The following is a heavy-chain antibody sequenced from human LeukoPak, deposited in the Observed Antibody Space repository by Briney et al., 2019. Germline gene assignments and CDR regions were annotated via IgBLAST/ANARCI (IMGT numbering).Heavy chain of an antibody. Sequence: ASVKVSCKASGYTFTSYEINWVRQATGQGLEWMGWMNPNSGNTGYAQKFQGRVTMTKNTSITTAYMELNSLRSEDTAVYYCARALSWTTDSYYYMDVWGKGTTVTVSS. V-gene: IGHV1-8*01. CDR2: MNPNSGNT. J-gene: IGHJ6*03. D-gene: IGHD3/OR15-3a*01. CDR1: GYTFTSYE. CDR3: ARALSWTTDSYYYMDV.